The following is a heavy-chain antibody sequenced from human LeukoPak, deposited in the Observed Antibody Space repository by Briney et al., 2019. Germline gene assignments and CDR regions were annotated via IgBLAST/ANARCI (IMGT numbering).Heavy chain of an antibody. CDR2: IYPGDSET. CDR1: GYRFTTYW. Sequence: GESLNISCKGSGYRFTTYWIGWVRQMPGKDLEWMGIIYPGDSETRYSPSFQGQVTISADKSISSAYLQWSSLKASDTAMYYCATRNDYRAFDIWGQGTMVTVSS. CDR3: ATRNDYRAFDI. D-gene: IGHD4-11*01. J-gene: IGHJ3*02. V-gene: IGHV5-51*01.